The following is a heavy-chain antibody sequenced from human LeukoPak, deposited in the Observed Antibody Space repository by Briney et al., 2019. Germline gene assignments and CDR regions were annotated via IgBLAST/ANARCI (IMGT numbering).Heavy chain of an antibody. CDR3: ARTEQQWLQEAAFDI. J-gene: IGHJ3*02. D-gene: IGHD6-19*01. CDR1: GGSISSSTYY. Sequence: KPSETLSLTCTVSGGSISSSTYYWGWIRQPPGKGLEWIGSIYYSGSTYYNPSLKSRVTISVDTSKNQFSLKLNSVTAADTAVYYCARTEQQWLQEAAFDIWGQGTMVTVSS. V-gene: IGHV4-39*07. CDR2: IYYSGST.